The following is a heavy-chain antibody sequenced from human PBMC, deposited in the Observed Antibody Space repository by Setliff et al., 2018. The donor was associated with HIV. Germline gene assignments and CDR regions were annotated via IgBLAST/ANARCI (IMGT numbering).Heavy chain of an antibody. CDR2: IYYSGST. V-gene: IGHV4-39*01. J-gene: IGHJ4*02. D-gene: IGHD6-6*01. CDR1: GGSISSSSYY. Sequence: SETLSLTCTVSGGSISSSSYYWGWIRQPPGKGLEWIGSIYYSGSTYYNPSLKSRVTIFVDTSKNQFSLRLSSVTAADTAVHYCARSNELIAARYFDYWGQGTLVTVSS. CDR3: ARSNELIAARYFDY.